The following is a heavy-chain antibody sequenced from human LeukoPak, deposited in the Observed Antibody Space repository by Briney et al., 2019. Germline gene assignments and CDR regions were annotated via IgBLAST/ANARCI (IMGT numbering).Heavy chain of an antibody. J-gene: IGHJ4*02. CDR2: IYYSGST. CDR1: GGSISSSSYY. Sequence: SETLSLTCTVSGGSISSSSYYWGWIRQPPGKGLEWIGSIYYSGSTYYNPSLKSRVTISVDTSKNQFSLKLSSVTAADTAVYYCARTEATIGLSGFDYWGQGTLVTVSS. D-gene: IGHD5-24*01. V-gene: IGHV4-39*01. CDR3: ARTEATIGLSGFDY.